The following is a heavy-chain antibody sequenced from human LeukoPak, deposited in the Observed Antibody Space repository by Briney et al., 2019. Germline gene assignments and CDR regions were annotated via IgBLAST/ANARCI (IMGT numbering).Heavy chain of an antibody. CDR3: ARDRGSYGDYASDY. CDR1: GYSISSGYY. Sequence: SETLSLTCTVSGYSISSGYYWGWIRQPPGKGLEWIGSIYHSGSTYYNPSLKSRVTISVDTSKNQFSLKLSSVTAADTAVYYCARDRGSYGDYASDYWGQGTLVTVSS. D-gene: IGHD4-17*01. CDR2: IYHSGST. J-gene: IGHJ4*02. V-gene: IGHV4-38-2*02.